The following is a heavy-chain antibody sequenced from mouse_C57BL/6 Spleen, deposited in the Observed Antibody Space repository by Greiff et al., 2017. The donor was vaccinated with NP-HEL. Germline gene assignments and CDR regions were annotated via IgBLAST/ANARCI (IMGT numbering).Heavy chain of an antibody. CDR1: GYSFTGYY. Sequence: EVQLQQSGPELVKPGASVKISCKASGYSFTGYYMNWVKQSPEKSLEWIGEINPSTGGTTYNQKFKAKATLTVDKSSSTAYMQLKSLTSEDSAVYYCATDGYSRMDYWGQGTSVTVSS. D-gene: IGHD2-3*01. CDR2: INPSTGGT. J-gene: IGHJ4*01. CDR3: ATDGYSRMDY. V-gene: IGHV1-42*01.